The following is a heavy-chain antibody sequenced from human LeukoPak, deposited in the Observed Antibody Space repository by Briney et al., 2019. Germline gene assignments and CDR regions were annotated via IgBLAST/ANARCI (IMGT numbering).Heavy chain of an antibody. D-gene: IGHD1-7*01. CDR3: ARVGYNWNSKGH. Sequence: PSETLSLTCTVSGGSISSSSYYWGWIRQPPGKGLEWIGSIYYSGSTYYNPSLKSRVTISVDTSKNQFSLKLSSVTAADTAVYYCARVGYNWNSKGHWGQGTLVIVSS. CDR1: GGSISSSSYY. CDR2: IYYSGST. J-gene: IGHJ4*02. V-gene: IGHV4-39*07.